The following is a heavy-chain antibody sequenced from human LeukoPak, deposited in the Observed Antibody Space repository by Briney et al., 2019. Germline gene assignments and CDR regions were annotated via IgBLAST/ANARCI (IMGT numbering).Heavy chain of an antibody. CDR1: GFTFSSYS. CDR2: ISSSSSYI. D-gene: IGHD3-10*01. J-gene: IGHJ4*02. V-gene: IGHV3-21*01. Sequence: GGSLRLSCAASGFTFSSYSLNWVRQAPGKGLEWVSSISSSSSYIYYADSVKGRFTISRDNAKNSLYLQMNSLRAEDTAVYYCARSGHVGSSDYLGQGTLVTVSS. CDR3: ARSGHVGSSDY.